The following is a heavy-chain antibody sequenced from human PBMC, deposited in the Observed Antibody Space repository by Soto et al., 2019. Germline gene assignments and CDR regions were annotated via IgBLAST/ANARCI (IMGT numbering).Heavy chain of an antibody. J-gene: IGHJ6*03. CDR3: ASQGLPYFDWSPTPLYYMDV. Sequence: SETLSLTCAVYGGSFSGYYWSWIRQPPGKRLEWIGEINHSGNTNYNPSIKSRITISVDKSKNQFSLKLSSVTAADTAVYYCASQGLPYFDWSPTPLYYMDVWGKGTTVTVSS. CDR1: GGSFSGYY. CDR2: INHSGNT. V-gene: IGHV4-34*01. D-gene: IGHD3-9*01.